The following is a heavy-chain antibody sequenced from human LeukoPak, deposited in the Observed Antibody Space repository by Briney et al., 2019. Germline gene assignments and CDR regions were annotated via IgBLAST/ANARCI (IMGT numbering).Heavy chain of an antibody. CDR1: GFTFSAYS. CDR3: ARDYKYAFDN. J-gene: IGHJ4*02. CDR2: VGISSGNT. D-gene: IGHD5-24*01. V-gene: IGHV3-48*01. Sequence: GGSLRLSCAASGFTFSAYSMNWVRQAPGKGLEWISYVGISSGNTKYADSVKGRFTISGDKARNSLYLQMNSLRVEDTAVYYCARDYKYAFDNWGQGTLVTVSS.